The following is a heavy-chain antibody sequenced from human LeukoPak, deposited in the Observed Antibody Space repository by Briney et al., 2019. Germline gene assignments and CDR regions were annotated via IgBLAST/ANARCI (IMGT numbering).Heavy chain of an antibody. CDR1: GFTFSSYA. D-gene: IGHD3-16*02. Sequence: PGGSLRLSCAASGFTFSSYAMSWVRQAPGKGREWVSAISGSGGSTYYADSVKGRFTISRDNSKNTLYLQMNSLRAEDTAVYYCARDNTFGGVIVIFRGFDYWGQGTLVTVSS. V-gene: IGHV3-23*01. CDR3: ARDNTFGGVIVIFRGFDY. J-gene: IGHJ4*02. CDR2: ISGSGGST.